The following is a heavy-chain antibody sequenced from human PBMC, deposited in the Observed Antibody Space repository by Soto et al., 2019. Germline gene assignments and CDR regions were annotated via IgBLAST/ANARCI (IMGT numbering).Heavy chain of an antibody. V-gene: IGHV1-18*01. CDR2: ISAYNGNT. CDR3: ARGAVGVWFDP. D-gene: IGHD1-26*01. CDR1: GYTFTSYG. Sequence: QVQLVQSGAEVKKPGASVKVSCKASGYTFTSYGISWVRQAPGQGLEWMGWISAYNGNTNYAQKLQGRVTMNTATATSTGYFELRSLRSDDTAVSYCARGAVGVWFDPWCEGTLVTVAS. J-gene: IGHJ5*02.